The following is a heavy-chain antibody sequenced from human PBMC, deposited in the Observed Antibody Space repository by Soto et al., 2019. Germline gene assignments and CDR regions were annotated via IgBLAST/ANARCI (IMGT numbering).Heavy chain of an antibody. J-gene: IGHJ6*02. CDR2: IYHSGST. Sequence: PSETLSLTFAVSGGSISSGGYSWSWIRQPPGKGLEWIGYIYHSGSTYYNPSLKSRVTISVDRSKDQFSLKLSSVTAADTAVYYCASGWGDSSGYYRNYYYYGMDVLGQGATVTVSS. CDR3: ASGWGDSSGYYRNYYYYGMDV. D-gene: IGHD3-22*01. CDR1: GGSISSGGYS. V-gene: IGHV4-30-2*01.